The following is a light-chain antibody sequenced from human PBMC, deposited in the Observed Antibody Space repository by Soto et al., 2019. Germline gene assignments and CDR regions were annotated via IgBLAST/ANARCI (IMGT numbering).Light chain of an antibody. V-gene: IGKV3-11*01. CDR2: DAS. J-gene: IGKJ5*01. CDR3: QQRNVWPPIT. CDR1: QSVSSY. Sequence: EIVLTQSHVTLSLSHGARATLSCRASQSVSSYLAWYQQKPGQAPRLLIYDASSRATGIPDRFSGGGSGTDFTLTINSLEPEDFAVYYCQQRNVWPPITFGQGTRLEIK.